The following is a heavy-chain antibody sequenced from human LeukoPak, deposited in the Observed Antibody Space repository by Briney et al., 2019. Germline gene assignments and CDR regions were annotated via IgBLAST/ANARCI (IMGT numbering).Heavy chain of an antibody. J-gene: IGHJ4*02. CDR1: GYTFTNYG. D-gene: IGHD5-12*01. CDR3: ARDDVATVNLVGFDY. V-gene: IGHV1-18*01. Sequence: ASVKVSCKASGYTFTNYGISWVRQAPGQGLEWMGWISAYNGNTNYVQKLQDRVTLTTDTSTSTAYMELRSLRSDDTAVYYCARDDVATVNLVGFDYWGQGTLVTASS. CDR2: ISAYNGNT.